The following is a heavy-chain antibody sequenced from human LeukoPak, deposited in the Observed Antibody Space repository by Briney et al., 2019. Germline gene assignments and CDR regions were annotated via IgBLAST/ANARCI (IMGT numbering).Heavy chain of an antibody. CDR2: IYPGDSDT. V-gene: IGHV5-51*01. D-gene: IGHD4-17*01. Sequence: GESLKISCKGSGYSFTSYWIGWVRQMPGKGLEWMGIIYPGDSDTRYSPSFQGQVTISADKSISTAYLQWSSLKASDTAMYYCARLSSRLWATVTTFYFDYWGQGTLVTVSS. CDR1: GYSFTSYW. CDR3: ARLSSRLWATVTTFYFDY. J-gene: IGHJ4*02.